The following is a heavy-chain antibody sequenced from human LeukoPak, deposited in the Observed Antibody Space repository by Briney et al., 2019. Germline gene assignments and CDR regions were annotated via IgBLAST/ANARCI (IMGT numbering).Heavy chain of an antibody. Sequence: PSETLSLTCIVSGGSVRNYYWTWIRQPAGKGVRWIGRIYTNGTTNYSPSLKSRVTMSVDMSKNQFSLKLTSVTAADTAVYYCAKEDIVVVTKYIHYGMDVWGQGTTVTVSS. CDR2: IYTNGTT. J-gene: IGHJ6*02. CDR3: AKEDIVVVTKYIHYGMDV. D-gene: IGHD2-15*01. CDR1: GGSVRNYY. V-gene: IGHV4-4*07.